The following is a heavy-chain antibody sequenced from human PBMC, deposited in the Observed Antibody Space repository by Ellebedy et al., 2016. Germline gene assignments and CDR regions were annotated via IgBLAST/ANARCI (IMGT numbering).Heavy chain of an antibody. J-gene: IGHJ6*04. D-gene: IGHD2-2*01. CDR2: IRRKSRGYST. CDR1: GFTFSDHN. V-gene: IGHV3-72*01. CDR3: SRGPEGLGPEEV. Sequence: GESLKISCAASGFTFSDHNIDWVRQAPGKGLEWVGRIRRKSRGYSTEYVASVRGRFTISTDESRNSVYLQMNSLKTEDTAVYYCSRGPEGLGPEEVWGEGTTVTVSS.